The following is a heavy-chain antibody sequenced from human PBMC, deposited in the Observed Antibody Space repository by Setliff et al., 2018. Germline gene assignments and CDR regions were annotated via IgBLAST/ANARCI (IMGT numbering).Heavy chain of an antibody. V-gene: IGHV4-30-4*01. CDR2: ISHGVST. CDR1: GASVTSFDYY. J-gene: IGHJ4*02. Sequence: LSLTCTVSGASVTSFDYYWSWIRQPPGKGLEYIGHISHGVSTSYSPSLKSRLSISADTSKNQSSLKLTSVRADDTAVYYCRLWFGELLRDYWGQGTLVTVSS. CDR3: RLWFGELLRDY. D-gene: IGHD3-10*01.